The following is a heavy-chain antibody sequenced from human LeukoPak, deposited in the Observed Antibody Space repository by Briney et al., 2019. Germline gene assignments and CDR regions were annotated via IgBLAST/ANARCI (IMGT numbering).Heavy chain of an antibody. CDR2: IYYSGST. D-gene: IGHD3-10*01. Sequence: SETLSLTCTVSGGSSSSYYWSWIRQPPGKGLEWIGYIYYSGSTSYSPSLKSRVTMSVDTSKNQFSLKLSSVPAADTAVYYCAREFRQSSDYYYYYMDVWGKGTTVTVSS. CDR3: AREFRQSSDYYYYYMDV. V-gene: IGHV4-59*12. CDR1: GGSSSSYY. J-gene: IGHJ6*03.